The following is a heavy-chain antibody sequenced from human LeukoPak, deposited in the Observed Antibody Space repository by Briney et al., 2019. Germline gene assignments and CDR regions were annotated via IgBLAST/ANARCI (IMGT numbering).Heavy chain of an antibody. V-gene: IGHV3-23*01. CDR1: GFSFNNYA. CDR3: AKDLIAAAGTGY. J-gene: IGHJ4*02. CDR2: ISGSGGST. Sequence: PGGSLRLSCAASGFSFNNYAMSWVRQAPGKGLEWVSAISGSGGSTYYADSVKGRFTISRDNSKNTLYLQMNSLRAEDTAVYYCAKDLIAAAGTGYWGQGTLVTVSS. D-gene: IGHD6-13*01.